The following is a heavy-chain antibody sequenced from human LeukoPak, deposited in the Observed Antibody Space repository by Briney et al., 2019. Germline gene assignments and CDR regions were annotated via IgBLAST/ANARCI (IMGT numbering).Heavy chain of an antibody. CDR2: INPSGGST. CDR1: GGTFSSYA. J-gene: IGHJ3*02. V-gene: IGHV1-46*01. Sequence: ASVKVSCKASGGTFSSYAISWVRQAPGQGLEWMGIINPSGGSTSYAQKFQGRVTMTRDTSTSTVYMELSSLRSEDTAVYYCARRGHTAMGRGAFDIWGQGTMVTVSS. D-gene: IGHD5-18*01. CDR3: ARRGHTAMGRGAFDI.